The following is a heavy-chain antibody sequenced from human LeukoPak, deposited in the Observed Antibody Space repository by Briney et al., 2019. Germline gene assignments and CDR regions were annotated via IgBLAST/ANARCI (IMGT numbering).Heavy chain of an antibody. CDR3: ARDLGGPDY. Sequence: GGSLRLSCTASAFTFSEYWMHWVRQPPGQGLVWVSRITNDGSRTEYADSVKGRFTISRDNAKNTLYLQMDSPRPEDTAVYYCARDLGGPDYWGQGTLVTVSS. CDR1: AFTFSEYW. V-gene: IGHV3-74*03. CDR2: ITNDGSRT. J-gene: IGHJ4*02. D-gene: IGHD3-16*01.